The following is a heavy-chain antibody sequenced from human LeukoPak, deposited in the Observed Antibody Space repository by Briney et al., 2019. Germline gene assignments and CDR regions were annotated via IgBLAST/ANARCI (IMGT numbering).Heavy chain of an antibody. CDR3: TTLDTPWFDY. D-gene: IGHD2-15*01. V-gene: IGHV3-23*01. J-gene: IGHJ4*02. CDR2: ISGSGGST. Sequence: TGGSLRLSCAASGFTFSSYAMSWVRQAPGKGLEWVSAISGSGGSTYYADSVKGRFTISRDNSKNTLYLQMNSLKTEDTAVYYCTTLDTPWFDYWGQGTLVTVSS. CDR1: GFTFSSYA.